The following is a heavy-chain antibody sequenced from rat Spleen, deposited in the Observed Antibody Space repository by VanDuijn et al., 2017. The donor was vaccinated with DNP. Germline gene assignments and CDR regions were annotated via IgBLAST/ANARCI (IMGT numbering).Heavy chain of an antibody. CDR1: GFTFSSYD. V-gene: IGHV5-25*01. CDR3: ARLILRVWGAMDA. D-gene: IGHD1-7*01. J-gene: IGHJ2*01. Sequence: EVQLVESGGGLLQPGRSLKLSCAASGFTFSSYDMAWVRQAPSKGLEWVASVNTGGGITYYRDSVKGRFIVSRDNAKSTLDLQMDSLRSEDTATYYCARLILRVWGAMDAWGQGVMVTVSS. CDR2: VNTGGGIT.